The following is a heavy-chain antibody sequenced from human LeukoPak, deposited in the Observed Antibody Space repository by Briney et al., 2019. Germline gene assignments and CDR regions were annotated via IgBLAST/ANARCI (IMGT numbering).Heavy chain of an antibody. Sequence: PGGSLRLSCVASGFTFNRYWMIWVRQAPGKGLEWVANVNRDGNEKHYVDSVEGRFTISRDNAKNSLYLQMNSLRNEDTAVYYCVRDDGNITGSTYFDAFDIWGRGTLVTVSS. J-gene: IGHJ3*02. D-gene: IGHD1-20*01. V-gene: IGHV3-7*03. CDR2: VNRDGNEK. CDR3: VRDDGNITGSTYFDAFDI. CDR1: GFTFNRYW.